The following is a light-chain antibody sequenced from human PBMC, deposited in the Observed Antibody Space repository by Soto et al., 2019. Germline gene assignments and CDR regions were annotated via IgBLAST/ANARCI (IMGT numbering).Light chain of an antibody. J-gene: IGKJ3*01. V-gene: IGKV3-11*01. CDR3: QQRSNWPLT. CDR2: DAS. CDR1: QSVSSN. Sequence: EIVMTQSPATLSLSPGERATLSCGASQSVSSNLAWYQQKPGQAPRLLIYDASNRAADIPARFSGNGSGTDFTLTISSLEPEDFAVYFCQQRSNWPLTFGPGTKVDIK.